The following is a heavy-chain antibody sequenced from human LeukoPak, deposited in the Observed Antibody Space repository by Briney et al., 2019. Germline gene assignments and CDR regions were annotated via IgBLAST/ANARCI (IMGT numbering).Heavy chain of an antibody. CDR1: GGSFSGYY. Sequence: SETLSLTCAVYGGSFSGYYWSWIRQPPGKGLEWIGSIYYSGSTYYNPSLKSRVTISVDTSKNQFSLKLSSVTAADTAVYYCARQWKEVAVFDPWGQGTLVTVSS. J-gene: IGHJ5*02. CDR2: IYYSGST. V-gene: IGHV4-34*01. CDR3: ARQWKEVAVFDP. D-gene: IGHD2-15*01.